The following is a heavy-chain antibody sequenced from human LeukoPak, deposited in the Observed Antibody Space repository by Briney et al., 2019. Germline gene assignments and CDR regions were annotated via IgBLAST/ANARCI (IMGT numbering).Heavy chain of an antibody. Sequence: SETLSLTCTVSGGSISTSYYYWGWIRQPPGKGLESLGTISYSGTTYYNPSLKSRVTISVDTSKNQFSLKLSSVTAADTAVYYCGRIAVAIGYFDYWGQGTLVTVSS. CDR2: ISYSGTT. CDR3: GRIAVAIGYFDY. J-gene: IGHJ4*02. D-gene: IGHD6-19*01. CDR1: GGSISTSYYY. V-gene: IGHV4-39*07.